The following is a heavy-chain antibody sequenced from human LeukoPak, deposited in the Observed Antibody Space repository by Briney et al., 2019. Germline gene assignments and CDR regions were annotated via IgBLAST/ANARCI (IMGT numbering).Heavy chain of an antibody. CDR1: GGSFSGYY. D-gene: IGHD3-16*01. CDR2: INHSGGT. J-gene: IGHJ4*02. Sequence: SETLSLTCAVYGGSFSGYYWSWIRQPPGKGLEWIGEINHSGGTDYNPSLKSRITISVDTSKNQFSLQLNSLTAADTAVYYCARDLRMGGPWRQFDYWGQGTLVTVSS. CDR3: ARDLRMGGPWRQFDY. V-gene: IGHV4-34*01.